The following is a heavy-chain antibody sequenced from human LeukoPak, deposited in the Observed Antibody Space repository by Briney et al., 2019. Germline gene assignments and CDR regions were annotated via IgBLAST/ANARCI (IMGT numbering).Heavy chain of an antibody. J-gene: IGHJ6*03. CDR3: ARRGTQLTKYYYYMDV. V-gene: IGHV3-21*01. CDR1: GFTFSSYS. CDR2: ISSSSSYI. D-gene: IGHD5-18*01. Sequence: GGSLRLSCAASGFTFSSYSMNWVRQAPGKGLEWVSSISSSSSYIYYADSVKGRFTISRDNAKNSLYLQMNSLRAEDTAVYYCARRGTQLTKYYYYMDVWGKGTTVTVSS.